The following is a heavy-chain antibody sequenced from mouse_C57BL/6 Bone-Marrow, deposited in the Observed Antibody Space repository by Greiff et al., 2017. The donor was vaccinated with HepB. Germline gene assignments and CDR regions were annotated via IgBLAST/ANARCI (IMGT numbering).Heavy chain of an antibody. V-gene: IGHV1-54*01. Sequence: QVQLQQSGAELVRPGTSVKVSCKASGYAFTNYLIEWVKQRPGQGLEWIGVINPGSGGTNYNEKFKGKATLTADKSSSTAYMQLSSLTSEDSAVYFCARREATDYFDYWGQGTTLTVSS. CDR3: ARREATDYFDY. D-gene: IGHD3-2*02. CDR2: INPGSGGT. J-gene: IGHJ2*01. CDR1: GYAFTNYL.